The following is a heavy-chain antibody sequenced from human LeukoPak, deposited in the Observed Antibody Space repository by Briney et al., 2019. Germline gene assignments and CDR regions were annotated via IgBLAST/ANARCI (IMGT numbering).Heavy chain of an antibody. CDR3: ATREVITAASTLQH. CDR1: GFTFSSYP. J-gene: IGHJ1*01. V-gene: IGHV3-23*01. CDR2: INSDGGT. D-gene: IGHD6-13*01. Sequence: GGSLRLSCAASGFTFSSYPMSWVRQAPGKGLEWVSAINSDGGTYYADSVKGRFTISRDSSKNTLYLQMNSLRAEDTAVYYCATREVITAASTLQHWGQGTLATVSS.